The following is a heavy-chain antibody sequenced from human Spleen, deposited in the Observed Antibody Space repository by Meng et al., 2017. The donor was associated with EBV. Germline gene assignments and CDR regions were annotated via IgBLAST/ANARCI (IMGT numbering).Heavy chain of an antibody. CDR3: ARDDSRYFDQ. J-gene: IGHJ4*02. D-gene: IGHD3-22*01. CDR1: GGSFDSLNSY. V-gene: IGHV4-30-4*01. Sequence: QVQLQWSGQGLVKPPQTLSLTCAVSGGSFDSLNSYWSWIRQPPGKGLEWIGHIYYGGSTFYNPSLKSRVTISIDTSKNQFSLKLTSVTATDTAVYFCARDDSRYFDQWGQGTLVTVSS. CDR2: IYYGGST.